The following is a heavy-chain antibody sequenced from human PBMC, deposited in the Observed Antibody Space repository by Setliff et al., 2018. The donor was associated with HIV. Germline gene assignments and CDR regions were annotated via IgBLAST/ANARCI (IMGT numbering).Heavy chain of an antibody. V-gene: IGHV4-59*11. D-gene: IGHD1-26*01. CDR2: IDYSGST. CDR3: ARDRVGGNYYYMDV. J-gene: IGHJ6*03. CDR1: GGSISSHY. Sequence: PSETLSLTCTVSGGSISSHYWTWIRQPPGRGLEWIGYIDYSGSTNYNPSLKSRVTISVDTSKNQFSLKLSSVTAADTAVYYCARDRVGGNYYYMDVWGKGTTVTVSS.